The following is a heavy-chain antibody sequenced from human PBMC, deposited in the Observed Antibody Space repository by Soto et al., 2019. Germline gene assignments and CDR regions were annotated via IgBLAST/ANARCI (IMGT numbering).Heavy chain of an antibody. V-gene: IGHV4-39*01. J-gene: IGHJ6*02. CDR2: IYYSGST. D-gene: IGHD5-18*01. CDR3: ACIFSGGYGYGFYYYGMDV. CDR1: GSSISSSSYY. Sequence: SETLSLTCTVHGSSISSSSYYWGWIRQPPGKGLEWIGSIYYSGSTYYNPSLKSRVTISVDTSKNQFSLKLSSVTAADTAVYYCACIFSGGYGYGFYYYGMDVWGQGTTVT.